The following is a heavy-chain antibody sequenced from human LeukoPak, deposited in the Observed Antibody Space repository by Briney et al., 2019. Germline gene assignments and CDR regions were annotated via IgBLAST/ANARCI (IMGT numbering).Heavy chain of an antibody. CDR1: GGSFSSYA. D-gene: IGHD3-16*01. V-gene: IGHV1-69*04. J-gene: IGHJ6*02. CDR3: LEGVDEGYYYYYGMDV. CDR2: IIPILGIA. Sequence: SVKVSCKASGGSFSSYAFSWLRQAPGQGLEWMGRIIPILGIANYAQKFQGRVTITADKSTSTAYMELSSLRSEDTAVYYCLEGVDEGYYYYYGMDVWGQGTTVTVSS.